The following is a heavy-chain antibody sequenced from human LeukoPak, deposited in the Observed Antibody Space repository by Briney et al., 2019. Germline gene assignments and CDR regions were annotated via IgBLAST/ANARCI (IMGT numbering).Heavy chain of an antibody. CDR1: GGSISSSSYY. Sequence: SEPLSLTCTVSGGSISSSSYYWGWIRQPPGKGLEWIASIYYSGSTYYNPSLKSRVTISVDTSKTQFSLKLSSVTAADTAVYYCARLSGSGSYLYYFDYWGQGTLVTVSS. D-gene: IGHD3-10*01. V-gene: IGHV4-39*01. J-gene: IGHJ4*02. CDR3: ARLSGSGSYLYYFDY. CDR2: IYYSGST.